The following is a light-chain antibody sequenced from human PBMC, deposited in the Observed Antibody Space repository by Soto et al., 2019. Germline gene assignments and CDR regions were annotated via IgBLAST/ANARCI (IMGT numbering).Light chain of an antibody. CDR2: DAS. Sequence: DIPMTQSPATLSASVGDSVTITCRASQSISHWLAWYQQKPGKAPKFLIYDASSLESGVPSRFSGSGSGTEFTLTISSLQPDDFATYYCQQYDSVLGTFGPGTKVEI. V-gene: IGKV1-5*01. CDR3: QQYDSVLGT. J-gene: IGKJ1*01. CDR1: QSISHW.